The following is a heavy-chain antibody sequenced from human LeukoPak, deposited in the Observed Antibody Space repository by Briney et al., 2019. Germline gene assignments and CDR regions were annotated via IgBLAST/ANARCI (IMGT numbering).Heavy chain of an antibody. Sequence: SVKVSCKPSGGTFSTFSFSWVRQAPGQGLEWMGRIIPIFRTSSYAHKFQGRLTNITDDSTGTAYMELSSLGSEDTAVYYCATGTPTTSHYWGQGTLVTVSS. V-gene: IGHV1-69*05. CDR1: GGTFSTFS. D-gene: IGHD4-17*01. J-gene: IGHJ4*02. CDR3: ATGTPTTSHY. CDR2: IIPIFRTS.